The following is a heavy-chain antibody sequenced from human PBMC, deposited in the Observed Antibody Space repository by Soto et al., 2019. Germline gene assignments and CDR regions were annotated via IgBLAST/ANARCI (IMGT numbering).Heavy chain of an antibody. J-gene: IGHJ3*02. CDR3: ARPLYYDILTGYPDAFDI. V-gene: IGHV3-66*04. D-gene: IGHD3-9*01. CDR1: GFTVSSNY. CDR2: IYSGGST. Sequence: GGSLRLSCAASGFTVSSNYMSWVRQAPGKGLEWVSVIYSGGSTYCADSVKGRFTISRDNSKNTLYLQMNSLRAEDTAVYYCARPLYYDILTGYPDAFDIWGQGTMVTVSS.